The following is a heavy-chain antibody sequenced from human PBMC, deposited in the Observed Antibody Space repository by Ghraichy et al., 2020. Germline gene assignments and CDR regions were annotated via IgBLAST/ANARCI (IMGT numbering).Heavy chain of an antibody. CDR1: GFTFNTYA. CDR3: AKKMSTDFWSGYDY. CDR2: ISGSGGNT. V-gene: IGHV3-23*01. D-gene: IGHD3-3*01. J-gene: IGHJ4*02. Sequence: GSLRLSCAASGFTFNTYAMSWVRQAPGKGLEWVSAISGSGGNTYYADSVKGRFTISRDNSKNTLYLQMNSLRAEDTAIYYCAKKMSTDFWSGYDYWGQGTLVTVSS.